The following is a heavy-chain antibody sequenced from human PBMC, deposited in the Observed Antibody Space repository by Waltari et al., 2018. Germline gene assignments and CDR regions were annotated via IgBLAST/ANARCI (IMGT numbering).Heavy chain of an antibody. CDR2: INPNTGTP. CDR1: GYIFTSNA. J-gene: IGHJ4*02. Sequence: QVQLVQSGSELKKPGASVKVSCKASGYIFTSNAINWVRQAPGQGLEWMGWINPNTGTPMYAQGFTERFVFYLDTSVTTAYLQITSLKAEDTAIYYCARGHDFWSGYQNALDYWGQGTLVTVSS. CDR3: ARGHDFWSGYQNALDY. D-gene: IGHD3-3*01. V-gene: IGHV7-4-1*02.